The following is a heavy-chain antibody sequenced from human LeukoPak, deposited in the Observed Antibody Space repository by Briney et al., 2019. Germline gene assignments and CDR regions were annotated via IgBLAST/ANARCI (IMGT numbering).Heavy chain of an antibody. CDR3: VRGDRYFFDY. Sequence: GGSLRLSCAASGFRFSSYEMNWVRQAPGRGLEWVSYIGNTGRTIYYVDSVKGRFTVSRDNAKNSLYLQMNSLRAEDTAIYYWVRGDRYFFDYWGQGTLVTVSS. CDR2: IGNTGRTI. CDR1: GFRFSSYE. D-gene: IGHD1-14*01. J-gene: IGHJ4*02. V-gene: IGHV3-48*03.